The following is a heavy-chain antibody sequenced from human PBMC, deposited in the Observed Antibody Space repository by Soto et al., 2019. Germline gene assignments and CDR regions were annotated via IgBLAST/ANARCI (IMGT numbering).Heavy chain of an antibody. V-gene: IGHV4-61*01. D-gene: IGHD3-22*01. J-gene: IGHJ4*02. CDR1: GGSVSSGNYY. Sequence: SETLSLTCTVSGGSVSSGNYYWSWIRQPPGKGLEWIGYFYYTGSTNYNPSLKSRVTISIDASKNQFSLRLSSVTAADTAVYYCARSMYYSDGSNYSPFDNWGQGTPVTVSS. CDR3: ARSMYYSDGSNYSPFDN. CDR2: FYYTGST.